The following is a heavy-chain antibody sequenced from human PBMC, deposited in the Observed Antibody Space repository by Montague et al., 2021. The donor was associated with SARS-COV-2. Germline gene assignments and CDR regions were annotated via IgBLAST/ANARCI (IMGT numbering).Heavy chain of an antibody. D-gene: IGHD6-19*01. CDR2: IYYSGST. J-gene: IGHJ3*02. CDR3: ARGSGWMGNAFDI. V-gene: IGHV4-59*01. Sequence: SETLSLTCTVSGGSISRYYWSWIRQPPGKGLEWIGYIYYSGSTNYNPSLKSRVTISVDTSKNQFSLKLSSVTAADTAVYYCARGSGWMGNAFDIWGQGTVVTVSS. CDR1: GGSISRYY.